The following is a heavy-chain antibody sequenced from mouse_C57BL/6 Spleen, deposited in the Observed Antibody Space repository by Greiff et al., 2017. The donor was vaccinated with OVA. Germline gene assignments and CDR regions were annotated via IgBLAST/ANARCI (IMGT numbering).Heavy chain of an antibody. CDR2: IDPEGGET. CDR1: GFTIKDYY. V-gene: IGHV14-2*01. J-gene: IGHJ3*01. CDR3: ARDYYGSSYIVFAY. D-gene: IGHD1-1*01. Sequence: EVQLQQSGAELVKPGASVKLSCTASGFTIKDYYMPWVKQRTEQGLEWIGRIDPEGGETKYAPKFQCKATITADTSSNTAYLQRSSLTSEDTAVYYCARDYYGSSYIVFAYWGQGTPVTVSS.